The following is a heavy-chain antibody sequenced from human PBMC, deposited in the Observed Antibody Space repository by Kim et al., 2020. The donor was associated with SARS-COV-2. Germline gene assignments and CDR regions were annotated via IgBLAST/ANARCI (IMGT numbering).Heavy chain of an antibody. CDR3: AKGSGWLAGCFDY. V-gene: IGHV3-23*01. Sequence: YADSVRGRFTISRDNSKNTLYLQMNSLRAEDTAVYYCAKGSGWLAGCFDYWGQGTLVTVSS. D-gene: IGHD6-19*01. J-gene: IGHJ4*02.